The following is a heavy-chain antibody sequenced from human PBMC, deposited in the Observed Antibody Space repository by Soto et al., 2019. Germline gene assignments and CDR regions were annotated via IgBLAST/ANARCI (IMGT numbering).Heavy chain of an antibody. Sequence: PGESLKVSCKGSGYSFTSYWIGWVRQMPGKGLEWMGIIYPGDSDTRYSPSFQGQVTISADKSISTAYLQWSSLKASDTAMYYCARSTSYAVYYYYGMDVWGQGTTVTVSS. V-gene: IGHV5-51*01. D-gene: IGHD3-16*01. CDR1: GYSFTSYW. CDR2: IYPGDSDT. J-gene: IGHJ6*02. CDR3: ARSTSYAVYYYYGMDV.